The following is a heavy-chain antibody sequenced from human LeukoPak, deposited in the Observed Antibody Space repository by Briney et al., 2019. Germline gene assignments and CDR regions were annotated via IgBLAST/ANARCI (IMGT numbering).Heavy chain of an antibody. V-gene: IGHV3-48*02. CDR3: ARLVHFDY. Sequence: GGSLGCSSAPIGSTFSDYSMNWFRQAPGKGLEWISYISSNSKTIFYADSVKGRFTISRDNAKNSLYLQMNSLRDEDTAVYYCARLVHFDYWGQGTLVTVSS. CDR1: GSTFSDYS. D-gene: IGHD3-10*02. J-gene: IGHJ4*02. CDR2: ISSNSKTI.